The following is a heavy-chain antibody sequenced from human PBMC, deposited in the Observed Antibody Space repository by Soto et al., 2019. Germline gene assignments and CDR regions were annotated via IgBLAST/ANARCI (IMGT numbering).Heavy chain of an antibody. J-gene: IGHJ5*01. Sequence: EAQLLDSGGGLVQPGGSLRLSCAASGFSSSSYVMGWVRQTPGKGLEWVSGIGGGGGRTYYADSVQGRFTIPRDNSKNPLYLQMNSLRAEDTAVYYCAKGWLDFWGQGTLVTVSS. CDR2: IGGGGGRT. V-gene: IGHV3-23*01. CDR1: GFSSSSYV. CDR3: AKGWLDF.